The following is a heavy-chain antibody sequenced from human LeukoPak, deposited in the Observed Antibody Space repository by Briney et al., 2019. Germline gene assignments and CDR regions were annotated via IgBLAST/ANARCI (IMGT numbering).Heavy chain of an antibody. CDR1: GFTFSDYY. CDR2: ISSSGSTI. Sequence: GGSLRLSCAASGFTFSDYYMSWIRQAPGKGLEWVSYISSSGSTIYYADSVKGRFTISRDNAKNSLYLQMNSLRAEDTAVYYCARAHSSYCSSTSCYLVLWGQGTLVTVSS. D-gene: IGHD2-2*01. CDR3: ARAHSSYCSSTSCYLVL. V-gene: IGHV3-11*01. J-gene: IGHJ4*02.